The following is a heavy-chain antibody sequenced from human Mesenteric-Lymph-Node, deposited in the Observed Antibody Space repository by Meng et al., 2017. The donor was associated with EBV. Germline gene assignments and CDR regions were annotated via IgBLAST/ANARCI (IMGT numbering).Heavy chain of an antibody. CDR1: GFTFSSYD. CDR2: IWSDGSYQ. Sequence: QVQLQESGGGVGQPGRSLRLSWAAFGFTFSSYDIHWVRQAPGKGLEWVAVIWSDGSYQYYADSVKGRFTMSRDNSKNTVYLQLNSLRAEDTAVYYCARDLKRETYDYWGQGTLVTVSS. V-gene: IGHV3-33*01. CDR3: ARDLKRETYDY. J-gene: IGHJ4*02.